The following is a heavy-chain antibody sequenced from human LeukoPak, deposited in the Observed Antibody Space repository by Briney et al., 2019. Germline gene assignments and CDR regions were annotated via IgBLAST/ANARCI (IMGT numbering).Heavy chain of an antibody. D-gene: IGHD1-26*01. CDR1: GFTFSNAW. V-gene: IGHV3-15*01. J-gene: IGHJ4*02. Sequence: GGSLRLSCAASGFTFSNAWMAWVRQAPGKGLVFVGRIRNKSDGGTADSDDPLKGRFTISRDDSTNTLYLQMNSLETEDTAVYYCTTWGGSFSRYWGQGTLVTVSS. CDR2: IRNKSDGGTA. CDR3: TTWGGSFSRY.